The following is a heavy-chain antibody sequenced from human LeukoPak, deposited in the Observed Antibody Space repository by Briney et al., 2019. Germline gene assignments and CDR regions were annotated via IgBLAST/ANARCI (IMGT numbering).Heavy chain of an antibody. J-gene: IGHJ4*02. D-gene: IGHD2-15*01. V-gene: IGHV3-23*01. Sequence: GGSLRLPCAASGFTFSSSAMSWVRQAPGKGLEWVSAISNNGGYTYYADSVQGRFTISRDNSKSTLCLQMNSLRAEDTAVYYCAKQLGYCSDGSCYFPYWGQGTLVTVSS. CDR1: GFTFSSSA. CDR3: AKQLGYCSDGSCYFPY. CDR2: ISNNGGYT.